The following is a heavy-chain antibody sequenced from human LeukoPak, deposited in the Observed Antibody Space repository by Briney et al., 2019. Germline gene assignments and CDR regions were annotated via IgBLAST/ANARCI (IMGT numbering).Heavy chain of an antibody. J-gene: IGHJ4*02. CDR3: ARGLDYDILTF. D-gene: IGHD3-9*01. Sequence: GGSLRLSCAASGFTFSSFGMHWARQAPGEGLEWVAVITYDGSKKYYADSVKGRFTISRDNSKNTLYLQMDSLRTEDTAVYYCARGLDYDILTFWGQGTLVTVFS. CDR1: GFTFSSFG. V-gene: IGHV3-30-3*01. CDR2: ITYDGSKK.